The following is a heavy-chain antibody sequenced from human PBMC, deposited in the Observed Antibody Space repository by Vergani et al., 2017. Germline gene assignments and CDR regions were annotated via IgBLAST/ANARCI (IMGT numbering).Heavy chain of an antibody. CDR2: IYHSGST. CDR1: GGSISSSNC. V-gene: IGHV4-4*03. Sequence: QVQMQESGPGLVKPPGTLSLTCAVSGGSISSSNCWRWVRQPPGKGLEWIGEIYHSGSTNYNPSLKSRVTISVDKSKNQFSLKLSSVTAADTAVYYCARATVGTYYYDGMDVWGQGTTVTVSS. J-gene: IGHJ6*02. D-gene: IGHD2-15*01. CDR3: ARATVGTYYYDGMDV.